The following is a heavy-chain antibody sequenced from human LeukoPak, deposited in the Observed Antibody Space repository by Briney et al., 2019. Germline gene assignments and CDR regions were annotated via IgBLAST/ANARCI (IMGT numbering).Heavy chain of an antibody. Sequence: GGSLRLSCAASEFTFSRYSMNWVRQAPGKGLEWVSTISSTSTYIYYADSVKGRFTISRDNTKNSLDLQMSSLRAEDTAVYYCARDASLSQPGGFDYWGQGSLVTVSS. CDR1: EFTFSRYS. CDR3: ARDASLSQPGGFDY. D-gene: IGHD6-13*01. CDR2: ISSTSTYI. V-gene: IGHV3-21*01. J-gene: IGHJ4*02.